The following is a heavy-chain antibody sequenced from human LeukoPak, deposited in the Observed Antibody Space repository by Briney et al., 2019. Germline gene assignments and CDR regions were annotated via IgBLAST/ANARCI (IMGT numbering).Heavy chain of an antibody. Sequence: GGSLRLSCAASGFTFSSYWMHWVRQAPGKGLVWVSRINSDGSSTNYADSVKGRFTISRDNAKNTLYLQMNSLRAEDTAVYYCARVVAGRYYYMDVWGKGTTVTVSS. V-gene: IGHV3-74*01. CDR3: ARVVAGRYYYMDV. J-gene: IGHJ6*03. CDR1: GFTFSSYW. CDR2: INSDGSST. D-gene: IGHD2-15*01.